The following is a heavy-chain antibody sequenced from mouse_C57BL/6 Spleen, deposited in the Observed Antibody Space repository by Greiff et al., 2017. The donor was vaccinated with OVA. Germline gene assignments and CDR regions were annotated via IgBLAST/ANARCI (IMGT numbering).Heavy chain of an antibody. CDR3: ARGQGTGTGYFDV. Sequence: QVQLQQSGAELARPGASVKLSCKASGYTFTSYGISWVKQRTGQGLEWIGEIYPRSGNTYYNEKFKGKATLTADKSSSTAYMELRSLTSEDSAVYFCARGQGTGTGYFDVWGTGTTVTVSS. CDR2: IYPRSGNT. J-gene: IGHJ1*03. CDR1: GYTFTSYG. D-gene: IGHD4-1*01. V-gene: IGHV1-81*01.